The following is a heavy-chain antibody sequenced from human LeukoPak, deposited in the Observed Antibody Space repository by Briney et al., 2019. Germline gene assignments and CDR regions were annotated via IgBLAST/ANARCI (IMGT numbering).Heavy chain of an antibody. D-gene: IGHD3-3*01. V-gene: IGHV4-61*02. CDR1: GGSISSGSYY. CDR3: AREIPVITIFGVVTVFDP. Sequence: SQTLSLTCTVSGGSISSGSYYWSWIRQPAGKGLEWIERIYTSGSTNYNPSLKSRVTISVDTSKNQSSLKLSSVTAADTAVYYCAREIPVITIFGVVTVFDPWGQGTLVTVSS. CDR2: IYTSGST. J-gene: IGHJ5*02.